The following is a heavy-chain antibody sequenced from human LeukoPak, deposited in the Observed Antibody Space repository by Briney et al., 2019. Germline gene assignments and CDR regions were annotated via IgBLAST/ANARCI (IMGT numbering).Heavy chain of an antibody. CDR1: GYTFTSYG. Sequence: ASVKVSCKASGYTFTSYGISWVRRAPGQGLEWMGWISAYNGNTNYAQKLQGRVTMTTDTSTSTAYMELRSLRSDDTAVYYCARDWGSSWPRDDAFDIWGQGTMVTVSS. D-gene: IGHD6-13*01. CDR3: ARDWGSSWPRDDAFDI. V-gene: IGHV1-18*01. J-gene: IGHJ3*02. CDR2: ISAYNGNT.